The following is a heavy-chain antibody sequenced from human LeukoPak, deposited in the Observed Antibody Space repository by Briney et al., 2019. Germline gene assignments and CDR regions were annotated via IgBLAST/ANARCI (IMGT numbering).Heavy chain of an antibody. CDR2: ITAYNDNT. V-gene: IGHV1-18*01. Sequence: GASVKVSCKASGYTFTSYGISWVRQAPGQGLEWMGWITAYNDNTNYAQKLQGRVTMTTDTSTSTAYMELRSLRSDDTAVYYCARDIAYDSSGYYSPHFDYWGQGTLVTVSS. D-gene: IGHD3-22*01. J-gene: IGHJ4*02. CDR3: ARDIAYDSSGYYSPHFDY. CDR1: GYTFTSYG.